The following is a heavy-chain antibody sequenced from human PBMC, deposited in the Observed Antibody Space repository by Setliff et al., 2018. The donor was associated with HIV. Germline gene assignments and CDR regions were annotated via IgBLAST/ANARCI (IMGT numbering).Heavy chain of an antibody. D-gene: IGHD4-17*01. CDR1: GFSFSTSW. V-gene: IGHV3-30*03. Sequence: PGGSLRLSCAASGFSFSTSWISWVRQAPGKGLEWVAVIPYDGSHEYYVDSVKGRFTISRDNSKNTLFLQMNSLRAEDTAVYYCAREGTVRYGYYYYMDVWGKGTTVTVSS. CDR2: IPYDGSHE. J-gene: IGHJ6*03. CDR3: AREGTVRYGYYYYMDV.